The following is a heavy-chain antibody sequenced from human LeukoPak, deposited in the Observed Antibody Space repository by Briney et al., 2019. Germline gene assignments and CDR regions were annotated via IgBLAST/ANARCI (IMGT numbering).Heavy chain of an antibody. CDR1: GFTFSSYG. CDR2: ISYDGSNK. V-gene: IGHV3-30*03. D-gene: IGHD2-2*01. J-gene: IGHJ4*02. Sequence: GGSLRLSCAASGFTFSSYGMHWVRQAPGKGLEWVAVISYDGSNKYYADSVKGRFTISRDNSKNTLYLQMNSLRAEDTAVYYCAVQDCSSTSCPVDYWGQGTLVTVSS. CDR3: AVQDCSSTSCPVDY.